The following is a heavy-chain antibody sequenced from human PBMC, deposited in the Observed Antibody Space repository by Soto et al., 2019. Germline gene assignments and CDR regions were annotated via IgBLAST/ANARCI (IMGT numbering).Heavy chain of an antibody. V-gene: IGHV4-39*01. CDR3: AGHIAVAGEQEPDY. J-gene: IGHJ4*02. CDR1: GGSISSSSYY. D-gene: IGHD6-19*01. CDR2: IYYSGST. Sequence: QLQLQESGPGLVKPSETLSLTCTVSGGSISSSSYYWGWIRQPPGKGLEWIGSIYYSGSTNYNPSLKSRVTMSVDTSKNLFSLKLSSVTAADTAVYYCAGHIAVAGEQEPDYWGKGTLVTVSS.